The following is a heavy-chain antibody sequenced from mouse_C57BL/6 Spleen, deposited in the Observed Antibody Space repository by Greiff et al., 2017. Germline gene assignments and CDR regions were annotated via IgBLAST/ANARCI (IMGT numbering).Heavy chain of an antibody. Sequence: VQLQQSGPGLVKPSQSLSLTCSVTGYSITSGYYWNWIRQFPGNKLEWMGYISYDGSNNYNPSLKNRISITRDTSKNQFFLKLNSVTTEDTATYYCASSITTVVDFDYWGQGTTLTVSS. V-gene: IGHV3-6*01. CDR2: ISYDGSN. J-gene: IGHJ2*01. CDR3: ASSITTVVDFDY. D-gene: IGHD1-1*01. CDR1: GYSITSGYY.